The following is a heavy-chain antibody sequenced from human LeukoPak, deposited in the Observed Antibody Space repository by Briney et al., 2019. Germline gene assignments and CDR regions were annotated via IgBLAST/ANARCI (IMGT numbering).Heavy chain of an antibody. Sequence: ASVTVSCKASGGTFSSYAISWVRQAPGQGLEWMGGIIPIFGTANYAQKFQGRVTMTRNTSISTAYMELSGLRSEDTAVYYCARGDDSSFWGQGTLVTVSS. V-gene: IGHV1-69*05. D-gene: IGHD3-22*01. CDR2: IIPIFGTA. J-gene: IGHJ4*02. CDR3: ARGDDSSF. CDR1: GGTFSSYA.